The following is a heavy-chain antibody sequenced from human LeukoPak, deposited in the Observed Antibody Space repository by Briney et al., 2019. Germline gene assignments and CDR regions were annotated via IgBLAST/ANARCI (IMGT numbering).Heavy chain of an antibody. CDR3: ASSPARGGSYFC. CDR1: GFTFSDYY. CDR2: ISSSGSTI. Sequence: GGSLRLSCAASGFTFSDYYMSWIRQAPGKGLEWVSYISSSGSTIYYAGSVKGRFTISRDNAKNSLYLQMNSLRAEDTAVYYCASSPARGGSYFCWGQGTLVTVSS. V-gene: IGHV3-11*01. D-gene: IGHD1-26*01. J-gene: IGHJ4*02.